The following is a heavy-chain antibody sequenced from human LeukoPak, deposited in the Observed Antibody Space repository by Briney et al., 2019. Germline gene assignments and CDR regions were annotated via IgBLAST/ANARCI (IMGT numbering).Heavy chain of an antibody. J-gene: IGHJ1*01. D-gene: IGHD3-10*01. CDR3: ARDDYYGSGSPLFQH. CDR2: IYSSGST. Sequence: PSGTLSLTCTVSSGSISSHYWSWIRQPAGKGLEWIGRIYSSGSTNYNPSLKSRVTMSVDTSKNQFSLKLSSVTAADTAVYYCARDDYYGSGSPLFQHWGQGTLVTVSS. V-gene: IGHV4-4*07. CDR1: SGSISSHY.